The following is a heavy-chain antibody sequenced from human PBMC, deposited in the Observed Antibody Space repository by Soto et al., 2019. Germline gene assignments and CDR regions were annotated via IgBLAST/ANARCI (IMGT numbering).Heavy chain of an antibody. Sequence: QITLKESGPTLVKPTQTLTLTCTFSGFSLNTSGVSVGWIRQPPGKALEWLAVIYWDDDKRYSPSLKSRLTITKDTSKNQVVLTMTNMDPVDTATYYCAHKGASCSGGDCYRPFDYWGQGTLVTVSS. CDR3: AHKGASCSGGDCYRPFDY. V-gene: IGHV2-5*02. CDR2: IYWDDDK. J-gene: IGHJ4*02. CDR1: GFSLNTSGVS. D-gene: IGHD2-15*01.